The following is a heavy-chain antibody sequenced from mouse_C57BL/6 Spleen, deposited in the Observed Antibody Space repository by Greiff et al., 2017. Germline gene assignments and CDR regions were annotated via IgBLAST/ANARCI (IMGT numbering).Heavy chain of an antibody. Sequence: VQLKQSGAELARPGASVKLSCKASGYTFTSYGISWVKQRTGQGLEWIGEIYPRSGNTYYNEKFKGKATLTADKSSSTAYMELRSLTSEDSAVYFCATAQATLYYFDYWGQGTTLTVSS. CDR3: ATAQATLYYFDY. CDR1: GYTFTSYG. D-gene: IGHD3-2*02. V-gene: IGHV1-81*01. J-gene: IGHJ2*01. CDR2: IYPRSGNT.